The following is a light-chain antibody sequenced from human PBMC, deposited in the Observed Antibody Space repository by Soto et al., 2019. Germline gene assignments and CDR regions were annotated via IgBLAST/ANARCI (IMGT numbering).Light chain of an antibody. CDR3: QQRSNWLIS. J-gene: IGKJ3*01. Sequence: EIVLTQSPATLSLSPGERATLSCRASQGVSGYLAWYQQKPGQAPRLLIYDGSHRATGIPARFSGSRSGTDFTLTISGLEPEDFAVYYCQQRSNWLISFGPGTKVDIK. V-gene: IGKV3-11*01. CDR1: QGVSGY. CDR2: DGS.